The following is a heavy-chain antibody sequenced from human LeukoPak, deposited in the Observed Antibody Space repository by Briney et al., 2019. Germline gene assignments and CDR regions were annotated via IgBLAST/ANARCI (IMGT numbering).Heavy chain of an antibody. D-gene: IGHD5-12*01. CDR1: GGSISSGDYY. CDR3: ARGQGASLFDY. CDR2: IYYSGST. V-gene: IGHV4-30-4*08. Sequence: SETLSLTCTVSGGSISSGDYYWSWIRQPPGKGLEWIGYIYYSGSTYYNPSLKSRVTISVDTSKNQFSLKLSSVTAADTAVYYCARGQGASLFDYWGQGTLVTVSS. J-gene: IGHJ4*02.